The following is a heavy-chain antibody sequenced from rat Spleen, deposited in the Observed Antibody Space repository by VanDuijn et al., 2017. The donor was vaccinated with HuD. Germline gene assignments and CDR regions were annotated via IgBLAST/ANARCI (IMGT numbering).Heavy chain of an antibody. CDR1: GFTFSDYN. D-gene: IGHD1-2*01. V-gene: IGHV5-7*01. Sequence: EVQLVESGGGLVQPGRSLKLSCAASGFTFSDYNMAWVRQAPKKGLEWVATISYDGSSTYYRDSVKGRFTISRDNAKSTLYLQMDSLRSEDTATYYCATAVYSSYIYAPCVMDAWGQGASVTVSS. J-gene: IGHJ4*01. CDR2: ISYDGSST. CDR3: ATAVYSSYIYAPCVMDA.